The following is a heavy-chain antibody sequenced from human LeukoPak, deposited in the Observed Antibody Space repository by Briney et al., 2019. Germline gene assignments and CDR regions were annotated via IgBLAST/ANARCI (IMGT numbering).Heavy chain of an antibody. J-gene: IGHJ5*02. Sequence: SETLSLTCTVSGGSISSYYWSWIRQPPGKGLEWIGYIYYSGSTNYNASLKSRVTISVDTSKNQFSLKLSSVTAADTAVYYCARDGARHCDSSGYSQNWFDPWGQGTLVTVSS. CDR2: IYYSGST. CDR1: GGSISSYY. D-gene: IGHD3-22*01. CDR3: ARDGARHCDSSGYSQNWFDP. V-gene: IGHV4-59*01.